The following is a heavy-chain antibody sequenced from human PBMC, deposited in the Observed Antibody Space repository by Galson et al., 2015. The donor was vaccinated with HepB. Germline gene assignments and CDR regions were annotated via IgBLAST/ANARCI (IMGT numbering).Heavy chain of an antibody. J-gene: IGHJ1*01. CDR3: ARPGPHSGWYFGPDRQEYFQH. V-gene: IGHV3-33*01. Sequence: SLRLSCAASGFTFNDYGMHWVRQAPGKGLEWVAVIWNDGTNKFCADAVKGRFTISRDNSKNTLYLQMNSLRADDTAVYYCARPGPHSGWYFGPDRQEYFQHWGQGTLVTVSS. D-gene: IGHD6-19*01. CDR2: IWNDGTNK. CDR1: GFTFNDYG.